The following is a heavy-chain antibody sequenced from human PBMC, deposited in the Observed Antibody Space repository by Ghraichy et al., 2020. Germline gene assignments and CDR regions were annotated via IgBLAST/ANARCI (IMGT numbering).Heavy chain of an antibody. D-gene: IGHD2-15*01. V-gene: IGHV3-48*03. Sequence: GGSLRLSCAASGFTLSTNDMNWVRQAPGKGLEWVAYISSSGSTIYFTDSVKGRFTISRDNAKNSLYLQMNGLTAEDTAVYFCAIGKPAFAHSQRSFYYGMDVWGQGTTVTVSS. CDR3: AIGKPAFAHSQRSFYYGMDV. CDR2: ISSSGSTI. CDR1: GFTLSTND. J-gene: IGHJ6*02.